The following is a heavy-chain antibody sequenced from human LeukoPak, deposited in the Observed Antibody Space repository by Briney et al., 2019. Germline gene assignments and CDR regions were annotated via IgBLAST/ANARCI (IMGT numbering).Heavy chain of an antibody. Sequence: GGSLRLSCAASGFTFSSYGMHWVRQAPGKGLEWVAVISYDGSNKYYADSVKGRFTISRDNSKNTLYLQKNSLRAEDTAVYYCAKIDGGFVTTLVDYWGQGTLVTVSS. J-gene: IGHJ4*02. CDR1: GFTFSSYG. V-gene: IGHV3-30*18. CDR2: ISYDGSNK. D-gene: IGHD4-23*01. CDR3: AKIDGGFVTTLVDY.